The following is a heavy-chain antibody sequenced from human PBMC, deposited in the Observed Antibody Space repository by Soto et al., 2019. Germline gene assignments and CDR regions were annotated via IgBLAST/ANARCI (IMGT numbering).Heavy chain of an antibody. V-gene: IGHV4-31*03. CDR2: IYYSGST. D-gene: IGHD1-1*01. Sequence: SETLSLTCTVSGGSISSGGYYWSWIRQHPGKGLEWIGYIYYSGSTYYNPSLKSRVTISVDTSKNQFSLKLSSVTAADTAVYYCARDQLERGIYYWGQGTLVTVSS. CDR1: GGSISSGGYY. CDR3: ARDQLERGIYY. J-gene: IGHJ4*02.